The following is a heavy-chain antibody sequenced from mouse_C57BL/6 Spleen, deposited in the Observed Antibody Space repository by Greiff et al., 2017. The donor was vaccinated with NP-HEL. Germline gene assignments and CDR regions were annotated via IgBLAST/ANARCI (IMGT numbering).Heavy chain of an antibody. CDR1: GFTFSDYY. CDR3: ARVDGYYVWYFDV. CDR2: INYDGSST. V-gene: IGHV5-16*01. J-gene: IGHJ1*03. Sequence: EVMLVESEGGLVQPGSSMKLSCTASGFTFSDYYMAWVRQVPEKGLEWVANINYDGSSTYYLDSLKSRFIISRDNAKNILYLQMSSLKSEDTATYYCARVDGYYVWYFDVWGTGTTVTVSS. D-gene: IGHD2-3*01.